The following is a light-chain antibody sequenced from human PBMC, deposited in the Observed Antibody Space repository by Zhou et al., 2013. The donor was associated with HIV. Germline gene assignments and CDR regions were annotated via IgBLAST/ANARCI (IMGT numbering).Light chain of an antibody. CDR2: GAS. CDR1: QSISSSY. Sequence: EVVLTQSPGTLSLSPGERATLSCRASQSISSSYLAWYQQIPGQAPRLLIYGASVRATGIPDRFSGTGSGTDFTLTISRLEPEDFAVYYCQQYGSSRSTFGGGTKVEI. CDR3: QQYGSSRST. V-gene: IGKV3-20*01. J-gene: IGKJ4*01.